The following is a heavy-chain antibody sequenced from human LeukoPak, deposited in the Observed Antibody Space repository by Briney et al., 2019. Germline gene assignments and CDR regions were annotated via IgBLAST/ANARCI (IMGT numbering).Heavy chain of an antibody. D-gene: IGHD3-9*01. J-gene: IGHJ6*02. CDR3: ARDPYYDILTGYQYYYYYYGMDV. CDR2: ISSSGSTI. V-gene: IGHV3-11*01. Sequence: KSGGSLRLSCAASGFTFSDYYMSWIRQAPGKGLEWVSYISSSGSTIYYADSVKGRFTISRDNAKNSLYLRMNSLRAEDTAVYYCARDPYYDILTGYQYYYYYYGMDVWGQGTTVTVSS. CDR1: GFTFSDYY.